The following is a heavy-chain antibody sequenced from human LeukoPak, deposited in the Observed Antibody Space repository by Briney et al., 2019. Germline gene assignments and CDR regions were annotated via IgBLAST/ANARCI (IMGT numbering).Heavy chain of an antibody. CDR2: IYYSGST. V-gene: IGHV4-59*08. CDR3: ARSARGYIDY. J-gene: IGHJ4*02. CDR1: GGSISSYY. D-gene: IGHD6-19*01. Sequence: SETLSLTCTVSGGSISSYYWNWIRQPPGKGLEWIGYIYYSGSTNYYPSLKSRVTISLDTSKNQFSPKLSSVTAADTAVYYCARSARGYIDYWGQGTLVTVSS.